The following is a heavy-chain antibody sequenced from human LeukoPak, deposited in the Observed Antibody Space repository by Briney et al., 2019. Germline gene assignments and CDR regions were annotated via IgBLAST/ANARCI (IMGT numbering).Heavy chain of an antibody. J-gene: IGHJ4*02. Sequence: GGSLRLSCSASGFTFSSYAMHWVRQAPGKGLEDVSAISSNGGRTYYADSVKGRFTISRDNSKNTLYLHMNSLIPEDTAVYFCAKDWKFYYVSGSFFPDNWGQGTLVTVSS. CDR3: AKDWKFYYVSGSFFPDN. CDR1: GFTFSSYA. V-gene: IGHV3-64*04. D-gene: IGHD3-10*01. CDR2: ISSNGGRT.